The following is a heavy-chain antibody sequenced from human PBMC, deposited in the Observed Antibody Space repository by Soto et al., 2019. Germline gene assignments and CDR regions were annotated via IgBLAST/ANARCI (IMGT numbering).Heavy chain of an antibody. CDR3: TTVVTDRWLGGNYGMDV. D-gene: IGHD3-10*01. J-gene: IGHJ6*02. CDR1: GIPFIDAW. Sequence: GGSLRLSCVVSGIPFIDAWMNWVRQAPGKGLEWVGRIKSKTDGGTTDYAAPVKGRFTISRDDSKNTLYLQMNSLKTEDTAVYYCTTVVTDRWLGGNYGMDVGGQGTTVTVSS. V-gene: IGHV3-15*01. CDR2: IKSKTDGGTT.